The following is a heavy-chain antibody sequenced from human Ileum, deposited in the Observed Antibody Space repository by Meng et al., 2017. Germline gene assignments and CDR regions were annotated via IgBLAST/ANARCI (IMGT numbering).Heavy chain of an antibody. CDR3: ARDHGSLNWFDP. CDR2: VSPTSGSL. J-gene: IGHJ5*02. Sequence: QGQRVESGGGLVQAGGSLRVSCAASGFTFSDYYMTWIRQPPGQGLEWLASVSPTSGSLYFADSVKGRFSISRDNAKNSVSLQMTRLRVEDTAVYYCARDHGSLNWFDPWGQGTLVTVSS. V-gene: IGHV3-11*04. CDR1: GFTFSDYY. D-gene: IGHD6-25*01.